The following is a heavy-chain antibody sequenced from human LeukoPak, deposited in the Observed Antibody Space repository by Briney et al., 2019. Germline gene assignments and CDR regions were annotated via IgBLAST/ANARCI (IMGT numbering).Heavy chain of an antibody. D-gene: IGHD3-10*01. J-gene: IGHJ4*02. CDR3: ARGVYYGSGSYYKARIFDY. V-gene: IGHV4-39*07. CDR1: GGSISSSSYY. CDR2: IYYSGST. Sequence: SETLSLTCTVSGGSISSSSYYWVWIRQPPGKGLEWIGNIYYSGSTYYNPSLKSRVTISVDTSENQFSLKLSSVTAADTAVYYCARGVYYGSGSYYKARIFDYWGQGTLVTVSS.